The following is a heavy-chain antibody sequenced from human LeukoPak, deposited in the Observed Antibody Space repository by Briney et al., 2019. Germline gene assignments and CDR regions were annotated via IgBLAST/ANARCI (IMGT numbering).Heavy chain of an antibody. CDR2: ISGSGGST. Sequence: GGSLRLSCAASGFTFSSYAMSWVRQAPGKGLEWVSAISGSGGSTYYADSVKGRFTISRDNSKNTLYLQMNSLRAEDTAVYYCAKPITMIVVVDCMDVWGQGTTVTVSS. CDR3: AKPITMIVVVDCMDV. D-gene: IGHD3-22*01. V-gene: IGHV3-23*01. CDR1: GFTFSSYA. J-gene: IGHJ6*02.